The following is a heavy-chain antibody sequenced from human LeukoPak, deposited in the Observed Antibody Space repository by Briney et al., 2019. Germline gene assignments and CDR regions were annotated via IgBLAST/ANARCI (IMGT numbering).Heavy chain of an antibody. Sequence: PGGSLRLSCAASGFTFSSYSMNWVRQAPGKGLEWVTYISSSGSTIYYADSVKGRFTISRDNAKNSLYLQMNSLRAEDTAVYYCARGEPSSGRYGGAFDIWGPGRMVTVSS. CDR2: ISSSGSTI. V-gene: IGHV3-48*04. J-gene: IGHJ3*02. D-gene: IGHD6-19*01. CDR1: GFTFSSYS. CDR3: ARGEPSSGRYGGAFDI.